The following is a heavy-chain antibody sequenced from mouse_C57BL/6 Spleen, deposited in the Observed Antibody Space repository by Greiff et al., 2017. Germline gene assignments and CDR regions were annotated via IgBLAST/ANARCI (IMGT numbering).Heavy chain of an antibody. J-gene: IGHJ1*03. D-gene: IGHD1-1*01. CDR1: GYTFTSYW. Sequence: QVQLQQPGAELVKPGASVKMSCKASGYTFTSYWITWVKQRPGQGLEWIGDIYPGSGSTNYNEKFKSKATLTVDTSSSTAYMQLSSLTFEDSAVDYCARGMTTVVGDFDVWGTGTTGTVSS. V-gene: IGHV1-55*01. CDR2: IYPGSGST. CDR3: ARGMTTVVGDFDV.